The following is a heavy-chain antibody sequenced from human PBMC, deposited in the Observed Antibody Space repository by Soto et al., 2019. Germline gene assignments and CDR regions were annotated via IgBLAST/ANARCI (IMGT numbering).Heavy chain of an antibody. CDR1: GYTFTSYD. D-gene: IGHD1-1*01. Sequence: QVQLVQSGAEVKKPGASVKVSCKASGYTFTSYDINWVRQATGQGLEWMGWMNPNSGNTGYAQKFQGRVTMTRNTSISTAYMQLSSLRSDDTAVYYCARERTGTTSMDVWGQGTTVTVSS. V-gene: IGHV1-8*01. J-gene: IGHJ6*02. CDR3: ARERTGTTSMDV. CDR2: MNPNSGNT.